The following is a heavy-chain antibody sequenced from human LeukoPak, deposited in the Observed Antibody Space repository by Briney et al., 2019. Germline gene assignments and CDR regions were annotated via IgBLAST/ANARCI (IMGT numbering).Heavy chain of an antibody. Sequence: HPGGSLRLSCAASGFTFSSYGMHWVRQAPGKGLEWVAVISYDGSNKHYADSVKGRFTISRDNSKNTLYLQMNSLRAEDTAVYYCATNPNSGSYQMDYEAFDIWGQGTMVTVSS. J-gene: IGHJ3*02. V-gene: IGHV3-30*03. D-gene: IGHD1-26*01. CDR2: ISYDGSNK. CDR3: ATNPNSGSYQMDYEAFDI. CDR1: GFTFSSYG.